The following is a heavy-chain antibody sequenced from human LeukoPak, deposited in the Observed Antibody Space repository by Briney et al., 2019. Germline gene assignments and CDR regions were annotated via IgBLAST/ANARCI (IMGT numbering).Heavy chain of an antibody. CDR1: GGSLSDYY. J-gene: IGHJ5*02. D-gene: IGHD3-16*02. V-gene: IGHV4-34*01. CDR3: ARALDYDYVWGSYRYGGLDIYDP. Sequence: SETLSLTCAVYGGSLSDYYWSWIRQSPGKGLEWIGEISHRGRTYYNLSLKSRVTISIDTSKNQFSLQLNSVTPEDTAVYYCARALDYDYVWGSYRYGGLDIYDPWGQGTLVTVSS. CDR2: ISHRGRT.